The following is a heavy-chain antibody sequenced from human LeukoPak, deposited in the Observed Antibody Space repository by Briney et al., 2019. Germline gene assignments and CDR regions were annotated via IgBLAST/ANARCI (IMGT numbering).Heavy chain of an antibody. D-gene: IGHD3-16*01. CDR2: ISRSGEST. CDR3: AKDYAVGSIDY. V-gene: IGHV3-23*01. CDR1: GFTFSSYA. J-gene: IGHJ4*02. Sequence: GGSLRLSCAASGFTFSSYAMSWVRQAPGKGLEWVSAISRSGESTFYADSVRGRFTISRDNSKNTVSLQMESLRAEDTALYCCAKDYAVGSIDYWGQGTLVTVSS.